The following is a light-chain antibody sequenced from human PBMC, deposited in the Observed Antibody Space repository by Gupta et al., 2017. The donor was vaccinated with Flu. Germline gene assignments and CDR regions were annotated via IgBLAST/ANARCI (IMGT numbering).Light chain of an antibody. CDR3: QQRHSWPIA. V-gene: IGKV3-11*01. CDR1: QSVGTY. J-gene: IGKJ5*01. CDR2: DAF. Sequence: EIVVTQSPATLSLSPGERAILSCRTSQSVGTYLAWYKHKRGQAPRMVIYDAFNRATGIPARFSGGGSGTDFTLTISSLEPEDFAVYYCQQRHSWPIAFGQGTRLEIK.